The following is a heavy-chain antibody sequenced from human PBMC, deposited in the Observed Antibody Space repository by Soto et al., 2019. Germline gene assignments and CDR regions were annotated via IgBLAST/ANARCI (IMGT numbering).Heavy chain of an antibody. J-gene: IGHJ6*02. CDR3: ARTGYCSGGSCTIHYYYYYGMDV. D-gene: IGHD2-15*01. CDR2: ISYDGSNK. CDR1: GFTFSSYA. V-gene: IGHV3-30-3*01. Sequence: QVQLVESGGGVVQPGRSLRLSCAASGFTFSSYAMHWVRQAPGKGLEWVAVISYDGSNKYYADYVKGRFTISRDNSKNTLYLQMNSLRAEDTAVYYCARTGYCSGGSCTIHYYYYYGMDVWGQGTTVTVSS.